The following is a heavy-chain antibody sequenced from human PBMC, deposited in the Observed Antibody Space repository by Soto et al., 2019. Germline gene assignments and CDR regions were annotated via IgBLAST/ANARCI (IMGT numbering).Heavy chain of an antibody. CDR2: ISAYNGNT. D-gene: IGHD3-22*01. CDR1: GYTFTSYG. V-gene: IGHV1-18*01. J-gene: IGHJ4*02. Sequence: ASVKVSCKASGYTFTSYGITWVRQAPGQGLEWMGWISAYNGNTNYAQILQGRVTMTTDTPTSTAYMELSSLRSEDTAVYYCARDVMTYDSSGSFFDSRGQGTLVTGSS. CDR3: ARDVMTYDSSGSFFDS.